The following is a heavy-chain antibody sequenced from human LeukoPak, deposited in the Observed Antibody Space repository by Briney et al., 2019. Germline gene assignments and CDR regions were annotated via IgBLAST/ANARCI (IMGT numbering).Heavy chain of an antibody. CDR1: GYSFTSYY. CDR3: ARDSSGSYDH. Sequence: ASVKVSCKASGYSFTSYYMQWLRQAPGLGPEWMGIIDPSGGSTGYAPKFQGRVIMTRDTSTSTVYMDLSSLRSEDTAVYYCARDSSGSYDHWGQGTLVTVYS. D-gene: IGHD1-26*01. CDR2: IDPSGGST. J-gene: IGHJ1*01. V-gene: IGHV1-46*01.